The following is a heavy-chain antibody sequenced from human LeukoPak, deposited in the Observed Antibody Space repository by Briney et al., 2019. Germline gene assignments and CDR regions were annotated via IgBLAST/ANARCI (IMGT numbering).Heavy chain of an antibody. J-gene: IGHJ4*02. CDR1: GYTFTAYY. CDR3: ARQGSNSSGWYPVDD. Sequence: GASVKVSCKTSGYTFTAYYIHWLRQAPGQGLEWMGWMNPNSGGTKYAQTFQGRVTLTRDTSISTAYLELSSLTSDDTAVYCCARQGSNSSGWYPVDDWGQGTLVTVSS. CDR2: MNPNSGGT. V-gene: IGHV1-2*02. D-gene: IGHD6-19*01.